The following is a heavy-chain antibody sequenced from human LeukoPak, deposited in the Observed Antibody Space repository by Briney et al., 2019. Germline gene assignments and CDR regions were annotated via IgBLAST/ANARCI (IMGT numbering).Heavy chain of an antibody. J-gene: IGHJ6*03. CDR2: INAYNGNT. D-gene: IGHD3-10*01. Sequence: ASVKVSCKASGYTFTSYGINWVRQAPGQGLEWMGWINAYNGNTNYAQRLQGRVTITRNTSISTAYMELSSLRSEDTAVYYCARGAVAIGGYPALYYMDVWGKGTTVTVSS. CDR3: ARGAVAIGGYPALYYMDV. V-gene: IGHV1-8*03. CDR1: GYTFTSYG.